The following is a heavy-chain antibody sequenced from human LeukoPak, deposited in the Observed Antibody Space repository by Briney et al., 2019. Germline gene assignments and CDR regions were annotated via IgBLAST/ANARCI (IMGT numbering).Heavy chain of an antibody. CDR1: GLTFTAYA. V-gene: IGHV3-33*01. Sequence: SLRLSCAASGLTFTAYAMHWVRQAPGKGLEWVTVIWNDGNNKYYVDSVKGRFTISRDNSMNTLYLQMNSLRAEDTAVYYCARGTNGYYYVLDSWGQGTRVTVFS. CDR2: IWNDGNNK. D-gene: IGHD3-3*01. CDR3: ARGTNGYYYVLDS. J-gene: IGHJ4*02.